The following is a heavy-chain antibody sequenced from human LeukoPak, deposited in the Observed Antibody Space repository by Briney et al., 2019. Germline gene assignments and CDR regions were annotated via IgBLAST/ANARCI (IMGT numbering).Heavy chain of an antibody. CDR1: AGFPFSDYW. Sequence: GGSLRLSCAASAGFPFSDYWMNWVRQAPGKGLEWVAIISQDGREKLYVDSVKGRFTISRDNAKSSLYLQINSLRAEDTAVYYWVGGIGWQRDYWGQGTLVSVSS. D-gene: IGHD6-19*01. CDR2: ISQDGREK. CDR3: VGGIGWQRDY. J-gene: IGHJ4*02. V-gene: IGHV3-7*03.